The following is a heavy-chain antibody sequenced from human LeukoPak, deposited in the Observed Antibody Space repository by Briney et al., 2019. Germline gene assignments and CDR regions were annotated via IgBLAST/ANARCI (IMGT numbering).Heavy chain of an antibody. J-gene: IGHJ5*02. CDR2: VNWSGGST. CDR3: ARRNWNSGWFDP. CDR1: GFTFDDYA. D-gene: IGHD1-7*01. V-gene: IGHV3-20*04. Sequence: GGSLRLSCAASGFTFDDYAMGWVRQAPGKGLEWVSGVNWSGGSTGYADSVKGRFTISRDNAKNSLYLQMSSLRAEDTGFYYCARRNWNSGWFDPWGQGTLVTVSS.